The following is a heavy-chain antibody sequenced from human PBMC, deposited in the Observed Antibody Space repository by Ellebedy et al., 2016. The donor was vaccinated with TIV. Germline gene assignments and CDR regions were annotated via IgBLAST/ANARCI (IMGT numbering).Heavy chain of an antibody. Sequence: GESLKISXAASGFTFSSYWMSWVRQAPGKGLEWVANIKQDGSEKYYVDSVKGRFTISRDNAKNSLYLQMNSLRAEDTAVYYCARGVTEGGYWGQGTLVTVSS. CDR1: GFTFSSYW. CDR2: IKQDGSEK. J-gene: IGHJ4*02. V-gene: IGHV3-7*04. CDR3: ARGVTEGGY. D-gene: IGHD2-8*01.